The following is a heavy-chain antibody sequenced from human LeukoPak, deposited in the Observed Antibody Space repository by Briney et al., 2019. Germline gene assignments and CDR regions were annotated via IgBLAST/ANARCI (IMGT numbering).Heavy chain of an antibody. CDR2: IYYSGST. V-gene: IGHV4-31*03. J-gene: IGHJ5*02. CDR1: GGSVSSGGYY. CDR3: ARGGPRFGGLFSNWFDP. Sequence: PSETLSLTCTVSGGSVSSGGYYWSWIRQHPGTGLEWIGYIYYSGSTYYNPSLKSRVTISVDTSKNQFSLKLSSVTAADTAVYYCARGGPRFGGLFSNWFDPWGQGTLVTVSS. D-gene: IGHD3-16*01.